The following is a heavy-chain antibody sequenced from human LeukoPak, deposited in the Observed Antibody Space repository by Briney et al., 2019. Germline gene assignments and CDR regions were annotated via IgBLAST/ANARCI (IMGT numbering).Heavy chain of an antibody. J-gene: IGHJ4*02. CDR1: GGSISSYY. CDR2: IYYSGST. V-gene: IGHV4-59*12. CDR3: ARGDAYYFDY. Sequence: SETLSLTCTVSGGSISSYYWSWIRQTPGKGLEWIGDIYYSGSTNYNPSLKSRVTISVDTSKNQFSLQLSSVTAADTAVYYCARGDAYYFDYWGQGTLVTVSS.